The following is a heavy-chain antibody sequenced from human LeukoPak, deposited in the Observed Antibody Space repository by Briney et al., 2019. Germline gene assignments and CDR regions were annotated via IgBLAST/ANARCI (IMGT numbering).Heavy chain of an antibody. CDR1: GGSFSGYY. Sequence: SETLSLTCAVYGGSFSGYYWSWIRQPPGKGLEWIWEINHSGGTNYNPSLKSRVTISVDTSKNQFSLKLSFVTAADTAVYYCATRIAVAGNRLRYYYGMDVWGKGTTVTVSS. D-gene: IGHD6-19*01. CDR2: INHSGGT. CDR3: ATRIAVAGNRLRYYYGMDV. J-gene: IGHJ6*04. V-gene: IGHV4-34*01.